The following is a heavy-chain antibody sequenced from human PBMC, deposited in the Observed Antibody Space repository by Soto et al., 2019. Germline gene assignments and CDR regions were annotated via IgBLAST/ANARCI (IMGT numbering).Heavy chain of an antibody. CDR1: GFTFSSYA. V-gene: IGHV3-23*01. CDR2: ISGSGGST. J-gene: IGHJ2*01. Sequence: SLRLSCAASGFTFSSYAMSWVRQAPGKGLEWVSAISGSGGSTYYADSVKGRFTISRDNSKNTLYLQMNSLRAEDTAVYYCAKLIWGKHCLVGYFDLWGRGTLVPVSS. CDR3: AKLIWGKHCLVGYFDL. D-gene: IGHD6-19*01.